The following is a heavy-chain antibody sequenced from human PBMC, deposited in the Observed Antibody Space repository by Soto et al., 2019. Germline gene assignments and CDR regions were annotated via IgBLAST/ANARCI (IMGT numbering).Heavy chain of an antibody. CDR2: ISWNSGSI. V-gene: IGHV3-9*01. J-gene: IGHJ4*02. D-gene: IGHD2-2*01. CDR3: AKDTNCISTSCYVGFDY. Sequence: GGSLRLSCAASGFTFDDYAMHWVRQAPGKGLEWVSGISWNSGSIGYADSVKGRFTISRDNAKNSLYLQMNSLRAEDTALYYCAKDTNCISTSCYVGFDYWGQGT. CDR1: GFTFDDYA.